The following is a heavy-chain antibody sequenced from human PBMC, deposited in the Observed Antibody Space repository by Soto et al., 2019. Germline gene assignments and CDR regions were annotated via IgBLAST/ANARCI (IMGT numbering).Heavy chain of an antibody. CDR2: IIPIFGTA. V-gene: IGHV1-69*01. Sequence: QVELVQSGAEVKKPGSSVKVSCQASEATFRNYAISWVRQAPGQGLEWMGGIIPIFGTANYAQKFQGRVXIXXXXSAXXXXXELSSLRSDDTAVYYCASTKYDSSAYYYWYLGLWGRGTLVTVSS. D-gene: IGHD3-22*01. CDR3: ASTKYDSSAYYYWYLGL. J-gene: IGHJ2*01. CDR1: EATFRNYA.